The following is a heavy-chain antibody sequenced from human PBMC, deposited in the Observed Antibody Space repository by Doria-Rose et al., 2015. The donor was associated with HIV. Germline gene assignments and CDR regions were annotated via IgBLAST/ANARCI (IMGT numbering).Heavy chain of an antibody. V-gene: IGHV2-26*01. J-gene: IGHJ4*02. CDR1: GVSLSSPGMG. CDR3: ARIKSSRWYHKYYFDF. Sequence: QITLKVSGPVLVKPTETLTLTCTVSGVSLSSPGMGVSWIRQPPGKALEWLVHICSDDERSYKTSLKSRLTISRGTSKSQVVLTLTDMDPVDTATYYCARIKSSRWYHKYYFDFWGQGTLVIVSA. D-gene: IGHD6-13*01. CDR2: ICSDDER.